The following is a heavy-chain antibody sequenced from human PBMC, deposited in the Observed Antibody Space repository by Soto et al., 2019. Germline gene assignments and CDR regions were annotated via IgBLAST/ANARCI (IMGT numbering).Heavy chain of an antibody. J-gene: IGHJ6*02. D-gene: IGHD2-8*01. CDR2: VIPISGTT. CDR3: ARVRCFNGLCHTADYGMDV. Sequence: SVKVSCKASGDVFRSYGINWVRQAPGQGLEWMGGVIPISGTTNYAQKFQGRVAITADESTDTVYMELSRLRSEDTAVYFCARVRCFNGLCHTADYGMDVWGQGTTVTVSS. CDR1: GDVFRSYG. V-gene: IGHV1-69*13.